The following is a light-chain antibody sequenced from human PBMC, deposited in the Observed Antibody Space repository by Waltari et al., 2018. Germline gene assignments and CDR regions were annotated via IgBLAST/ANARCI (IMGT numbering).Light chain of an antibody. V-gene: IGLV3-19*01. CDR2: GKN. J-gene: IGLJ1*01. Sequence: SSELTQDPAVSVALGQTVRITCQGDSLRSYYASWYQQKPGQAPVLVIYGKNNRPSGIPDRFAGSSSGNTAALTITGAQAEEEADYYCNSRDTSGKHLYVFGTGTKVTVL. CDR1: SLRSYY. CDR3: NSRDTSGKHLYV.